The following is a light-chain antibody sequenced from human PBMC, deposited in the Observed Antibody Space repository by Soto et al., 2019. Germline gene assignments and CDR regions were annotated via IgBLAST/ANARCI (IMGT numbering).Light chain of an antibody. CDR3: QESSSTRWA. Sequence: DIQVTQFPSSLSASVGDRVTIACRASQNITNYLNWCQQNPGKAPRLLIYAASNLQSGVSSRFSGNGSETEFTLTISSLQPVYFGTYYCQESSSTRWAVGQGTKVDIK. CDR1: QNITNY. J-gene: IGKJ1*01. CDR2: AAS. V-gene: IGKV1-39*01.